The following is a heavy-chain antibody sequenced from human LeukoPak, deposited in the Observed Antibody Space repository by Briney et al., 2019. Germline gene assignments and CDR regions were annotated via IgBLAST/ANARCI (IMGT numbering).Heavy chain of an antibody. D-gene: IGHD6-13*01. J-gene: IGHJ5*02. Sequence: SPTLSLTFAISGDSVSSNSAARNWIRQSPSRGLEWLGRTYYRSKWYNDYAVSVKSRITINPDTSKNQFSLQLNSVTPEDTAVYYCARNEYSSSWYARWFDPWGQGTLVTVSS. CDR2: TYYRSKWYN. CDR3: ARNEYSSSWYARWFDP. CDR1: GDSVSSNSAA. V-gene: IGHV6-1*01.